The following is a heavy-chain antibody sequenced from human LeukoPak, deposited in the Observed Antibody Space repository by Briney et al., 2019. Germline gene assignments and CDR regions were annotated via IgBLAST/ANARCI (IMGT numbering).Heavy chain of an antibody. D-gene: IGHD6-19*01. Sequence: SQTLSLTCTVSGGSISSGSYYWSWIRQPAGKGLEWIGRIYTSGSTNYNPSLKSRVTISVDTSKNQFSLKLSSVTAADTAVYYCARGSAFIAVADGPIDYWGQGTLVTVSS. CDR3: ARGSAFIAVADGPIDY. J-gene: IGHJ4*02. CDR1: GGSISSGSYY. CDR2: IYTSGST. V-gene: IGHV4-61*02.